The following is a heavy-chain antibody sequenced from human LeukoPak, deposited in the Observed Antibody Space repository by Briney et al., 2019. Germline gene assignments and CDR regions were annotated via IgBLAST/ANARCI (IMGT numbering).Heavy chain of an antibody. CDR3: AKDRRLKYYYDSSGYHEYFQH. CDR2: ISYDGSNK. J-gene: IGHJ1*01. V-gene: IGHV3-30*04. CDR1: GITLMSYT. Sequence: GGSLRLSCSGSGITLMSYTIHWVRQAPGKGLEWVAVISYDGSNKYYADSVKGRFTISRDNSKNTLYLQLNSLRAEDTAVYYCAKDRRLKYYYDSSGYHEYFQHWGQGTLVTVSS. D-gene: IGHD3-22*01.